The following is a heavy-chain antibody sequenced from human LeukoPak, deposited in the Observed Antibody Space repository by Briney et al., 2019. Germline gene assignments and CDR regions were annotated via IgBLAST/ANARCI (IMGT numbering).Heavy chain of an antibody. J-gene: IGHJ4*02. D-gene: IGHD5-12*01. V-gene: IGHV4-39*02. Sequence: SATQSPTSTVSGGSISSSSYYWGWIREPPGKGLEWIGSIYYSGSTYYIPSLKSPVTISVDTSKNQFSLKLSSVTAADTAVYYCARDRIVATTLFDDWGQGSLVTVYS. CDR2: IYYSGST. CDR3: ARDRIVATTLFDD. CDR1: GGSISSSSYY.